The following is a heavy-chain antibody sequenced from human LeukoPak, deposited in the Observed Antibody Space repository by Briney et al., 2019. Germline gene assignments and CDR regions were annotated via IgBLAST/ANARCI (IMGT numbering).Heavy chain of an antibody. CDR3: ARVTGYQLLYTTHTYYGMDV. D-gene: IGHD2-2*02. V-gene: IGHV4-34*01. J-gene: IGHJ6*02. CDR1: GGSFSGYY. Sequence: TSETLSLTCAVYGGSFSGYYWSWIRQPPGKGLEWIGEINHSGSTNYNPSLKSRVTISVDTSKNQFSLKLSSVTAADTAVYYCARVTGYQLLYTTHTYYGMDVWGQGTTVTVSS. CDR2: INHSGST.